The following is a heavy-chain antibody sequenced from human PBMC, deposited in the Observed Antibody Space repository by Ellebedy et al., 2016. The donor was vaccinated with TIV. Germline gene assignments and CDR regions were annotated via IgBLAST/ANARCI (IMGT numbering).Heavy chain of an antibody. D-gene: IGHD6-19*01. J-gene: IGHJ4*02. V-gene: IGHV3-21*01. Sequence: GESLKISCAASGFTFRSYTMNWVRQAPGKGLEWVSSISSSRDIYYVDAVKGRFTISRDNAKNSLYLQMNSLRAEDTAVYYCASDTSDYSSGWFDYWGQGTLVTVSS. CDR3: ASDTSDYSSGWFDY. CDR2: ISSSRDI. CDR1: GFTFRSYT.